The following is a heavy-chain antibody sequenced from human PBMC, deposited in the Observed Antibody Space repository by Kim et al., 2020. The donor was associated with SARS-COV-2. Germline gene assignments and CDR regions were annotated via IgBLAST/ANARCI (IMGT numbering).Heavy chain of an antibody. V-gene: IGHV4-59*13. CDR3: ARDTKMVYAIYYYYYGMDV. CDR1: GGSISSYY. J-gene: IGHJ6*02. CDR2: IYYSGST. D-gene: IGHD2-8*01. Sequence: SETLSLTCTVSGGSISSYYWSWIRQPPGKGLEWIGYIYYSGSTNYNPSLKSRVTISVDTSKNQFSLKLSSVTAADTAVYYCARDTKMVYAIYYYYYGMDVWGQGTTVTVSS.